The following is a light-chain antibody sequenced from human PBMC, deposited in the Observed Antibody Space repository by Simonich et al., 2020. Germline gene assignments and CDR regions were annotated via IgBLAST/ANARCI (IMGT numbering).Light chain of an antibody. CDR3: SSYTSSSTNWV. CDR1: SSDVGGYNS. CDR2: DVS. J-gene: IGLJ3*02. Sequence: QSALTQPASVSGSPGQSIPISCTVTSSDVGGYNSVSWYQQHPGKAPKLMIFDVSNRPTGVSNRFSGSTSGNTASLTISGLQAEDEADYYCSSYTSSSTNWVFGGGTKLTVL. V-gene: IGLV2-14*03.